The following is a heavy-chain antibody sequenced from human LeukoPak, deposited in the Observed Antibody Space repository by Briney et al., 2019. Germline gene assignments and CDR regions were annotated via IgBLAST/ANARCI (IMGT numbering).Heavy chain of an antibody. CDR1: GGSISGYY. CDR3: ARFDGSGSFPYFDY. CDR2: IYYSGST. V-gene: IGHV4-59*01. D-gene: IGHD3-10*01. J-gene: IGHJ4*02. Sequence: SETLSLTCTVSGGSISGYYWSWIRQPPGKGLEWIGYIYYSGSTNYNPSLKSRVTISVDTSKNQFSLKLSSVTAADTAVYYCARFDGSGSFPYFDYWGQGTLVTVSS.